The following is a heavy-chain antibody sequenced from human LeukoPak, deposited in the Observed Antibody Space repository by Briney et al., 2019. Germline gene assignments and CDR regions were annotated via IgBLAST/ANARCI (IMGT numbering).Heavy chain of an antibody. CDR2: MNPNSGNT. V-gene: IGHV1-8*01. CDR3: ARSGFATNSHFDN. D-gene: IGHD1-26*01. CDR1: GYTFTNYD. Sequence: ASVKVSCKASGYTFTNYDINWVRQAPGQGPEWMGWMNPNSGNTGYAQRFQGRVAMTRDTSIATAYMGLSSLRSEDTAVYFCARSGFATNSHFDNWGQGTLVTVSS. J-gene: IGHJ4*02.